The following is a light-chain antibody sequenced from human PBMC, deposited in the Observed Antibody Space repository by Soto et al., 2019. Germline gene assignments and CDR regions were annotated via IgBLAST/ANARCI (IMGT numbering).Light chain of an antibody. CDR3: HHRTNWPPEDT. Sequence: EVLLTQSLATLSLTPGESATLSCRASQPINTYLAWYQQKSGQSPRLLIYDASNRATDIPARFRASGFGTDFTLTISSLKPEDFGTYYCHHRTNWPPEDTFGQGTKLEI. CDR2: DAS. V-gene: IGKV3-11*01. CDR1: QPINTY. J-gene: IGKJ2*01.